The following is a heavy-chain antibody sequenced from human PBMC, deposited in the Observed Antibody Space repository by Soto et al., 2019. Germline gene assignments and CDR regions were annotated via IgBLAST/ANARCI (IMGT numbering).Heavy chain of an antibody. J-gene: IGHJ5*02. Sequence: QVQLVQSGAEVKKPGASVKVSCKASGYTFTDYFIHWVRQAPGQGFEWMGWINPNSRGTNYAQKFQGRVTMTRDTSNSTAYMELRGLTSDDTAVYYCARVTLKAGNWFDPWGQGTVVTVSS. CDR1: GYTFTDYF. CDR3: ARVTLKAGNWFDP. CDR2: INPNSRGT. V-gene: IGHV1-2*02.